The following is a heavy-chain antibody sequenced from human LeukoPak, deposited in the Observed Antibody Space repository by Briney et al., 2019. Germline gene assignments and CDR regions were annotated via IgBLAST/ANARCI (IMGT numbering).Heavy chain of an antibody. V-gene: IGHV4-59*08. CDR2: IYSSGST. J-gene: IGHJ6*03. CDR3: ARQAVVVPAAKQSPYYYYYYYMDV. CDR1: GGSISSYY. D-gene: IGHD2-2*01. Sequence: SETLSLTCTVSGGSISSYYWSWIRQPPGKGLEWIGYIYSSGSTNYNPSLKSRVTISVDTSKNQFSLKLSSVTAADTAVYYCARQAVVVPAAKQSPYYYYYYYMDVWGKGTTVTVSS.